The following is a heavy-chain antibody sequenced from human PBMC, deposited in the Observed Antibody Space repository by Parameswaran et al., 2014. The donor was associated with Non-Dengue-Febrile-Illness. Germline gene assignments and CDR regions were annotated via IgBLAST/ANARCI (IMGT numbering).Heavy chain of an antibody. D-gene: IGHD3-3*01. V-gene: IGHV4-34*01. J-gene: IGHJ4*02. CDR2: INHSGST. Sequence: RWIRQPPGKGLEWIGEINHSGSTNYNPSLKSRVTISVDTSKIQFSLKLSSVTAADTAVFYCARGRGGYDFWSASFDYWGQGTLVTVSS. CDR3: ARGRGGYDFWSASFDY.